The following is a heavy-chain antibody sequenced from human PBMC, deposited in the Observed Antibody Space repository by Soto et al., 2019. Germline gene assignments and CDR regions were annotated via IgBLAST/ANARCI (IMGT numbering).Heavy chain of an antibody. CDR3: ARDPPRPSTRWDV. CDR2: IYYTGAT. J-gene: IGHJ6*02. V-gene: IGHV4-30-2*01. Sequence: PSETLSLTCAVSGASISSGGHSWSWIRQPPGRGLEWIGYIYYTGATYYDPSLKSRVTVSIDRSNNQFSLNVNSVTGSDTAVYYCARDPPRPSTRWDVWGQGTTVTVSS. CDR1: GASISSGGHS.